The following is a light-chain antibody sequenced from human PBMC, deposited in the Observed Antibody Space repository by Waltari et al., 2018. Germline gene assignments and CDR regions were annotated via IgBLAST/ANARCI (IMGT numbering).Light chain of an antibody. J-gene: IGKJ1*01. V-gene: IGKV3-20*01. CDR3: QHYVRLPVT. CDR2: GAS. CDR1: QSVGRT. Sequence: IVLTQSPGTLSLSPGERATLSCRASQSVGRTLAWYQKRPGQAPGLLIYGASTRATAIPDRFSGSGSGTDFSLTISRLEPEDFAVYYCQHYVRLPVTFGQGTTVEIK.